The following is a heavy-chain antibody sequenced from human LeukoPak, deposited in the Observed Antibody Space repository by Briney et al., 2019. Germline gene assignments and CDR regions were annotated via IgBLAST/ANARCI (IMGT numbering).Heavy chain of an antibody. CDR1: GGSFSGYY. V-gene: IGHV4-34*01. D-gene: IGHD3-9*01. CDR2: INHSGGT. Sequence: SETLSLTCAVYGGSFSGYYWSWIRQPPGKGLEWIGEINHSGGTNYNPSLKSRVTISVDTSKNQFSLKLSSVTAADTAVYYCARVSVRWFWFDPWGQGTLVTVSS. J-gene: IGHJ5*02. CDR3: ARVSVRWFWFDP.